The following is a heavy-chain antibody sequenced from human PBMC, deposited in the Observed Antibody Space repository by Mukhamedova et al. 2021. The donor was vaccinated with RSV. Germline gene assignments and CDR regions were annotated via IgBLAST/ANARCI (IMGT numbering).Heavy chain of an antibody. CDR3: ARGGWAMPTSENWYFDL. D-gene: IGHD2-2*01. CDR2: IYHGGNS. J-gene: IGHJ2*01. V-gene: IGHV4-4*02. Sequence: VRQPPGKGLEWIGDIYHGGNSKYNPSLKSRVLMSVDKSKNHFSLKLTTVTAADTAVYYCARGGWAMPTSENWYFDLWGRGTLVT.